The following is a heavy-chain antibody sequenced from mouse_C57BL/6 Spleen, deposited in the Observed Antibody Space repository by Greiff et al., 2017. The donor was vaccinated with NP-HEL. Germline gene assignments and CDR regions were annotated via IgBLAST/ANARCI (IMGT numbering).Heavy chain of an antibody. D-gene: IGHD1-1*01. V-gene: IGHV5-4*01. J-gene: IGHJ2*01. CDR1: GFTFSSYA. CDR3: ARDRGYGSSYYFDY. CDR2: ISDGGSYT. Sequence: DVKLVESGGGLVKPGGSLKLSCAASGFTFSSYAMSWVRQTPEKRLEWVATISDGGSYTYYPDNVKGRFTISRDNAKNNLYLQMSHLKSEDTAMYYCARDRGYGSSYYFDYWGQGTTLTVSS.